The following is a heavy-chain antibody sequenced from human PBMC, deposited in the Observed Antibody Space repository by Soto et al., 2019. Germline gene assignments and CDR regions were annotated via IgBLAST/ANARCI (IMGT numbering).Heavy chain of an antibody. V-gene: IGHV4-59*11. Sequence: PSETLSLTCSVSGDSINSRYWSWIRQPPGKGLEWIGYIDYVGSTNYAPSLQSRVTVSVDTSKNQVSLKLRYMTAADTAVYYCVRQRGNYFDFWGQGTLVTVSS. J-gene: IGHJ4*02. D-gene: IGHD3-10*01. CDR1: GDSINSRY. CDR2: IDYVGST. CDR3: VRQRGNYFDF.